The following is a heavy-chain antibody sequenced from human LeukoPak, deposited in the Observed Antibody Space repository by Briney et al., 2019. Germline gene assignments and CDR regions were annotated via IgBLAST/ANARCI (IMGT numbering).Heavy chain of an antibody. CDR1: GFTFSSYS. J-gene: IGHJ4*02. Sequence: GGSLRLSCETSGFTFSSYSMNWVRQAPGKGLEWVSSISSTGSAIYYADYVKGRFTISRDTAKSSLYLQMNRLRSEDTAVYYCAKMSKCELPGGFYWGRGTLVTVSS. CDR3: AKMSKCELPGGFY. CDR2: ISSTGSAI. V-gene: IGHV3-48*04. D-gene: IGHD1-26*01.